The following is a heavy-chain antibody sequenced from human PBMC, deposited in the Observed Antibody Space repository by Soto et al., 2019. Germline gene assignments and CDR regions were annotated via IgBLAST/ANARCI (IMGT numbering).Heavy chain of an antibody. CDR1: GFTFSSYA. CDR3: AKDPPSRKQRLVRGSALAGY. J-gene: IGHJ4*02. CDR2: ISGSGGST. Sequence: GGSLRLSCAASGFTFSSYAMSWVRQAPGKGLEWVSAISGSGGSTYYADSVKGRFTISRDNSKNTLYLQMNSLRAEDTAVYYCAKDPPSRKQRLVRGSALAGYWGQGTLVTVSS. V-gene: IGHV3-23*01. D-gene: IGHD6-19*01.